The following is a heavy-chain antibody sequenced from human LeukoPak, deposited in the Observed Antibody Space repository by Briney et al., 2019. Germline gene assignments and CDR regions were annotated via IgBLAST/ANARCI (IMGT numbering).Heavy chain of an antibody. D-gene: IGHD1-26*01. CDR1: GYTFTGYY. CDR2: INPNSGGT. V-gene: IGHV1-2*02. Sequence: ASVKVSCKASGYTFTGYYMHRARQAPGQGLEWMGWINPNSGGTNYAQKFQGRVTMTRDTSISTAYMELSRLRSDDTAVYYCARPYLKGSYDVGDYWGQGTLVTVSS. J-gene: IGHJ4*02. CDR3: ARPYLKGSYDVGDY.